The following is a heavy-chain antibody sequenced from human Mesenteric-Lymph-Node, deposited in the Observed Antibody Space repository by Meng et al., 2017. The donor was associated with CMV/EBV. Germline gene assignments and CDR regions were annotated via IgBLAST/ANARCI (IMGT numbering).Heavy chain of an antibody. CDR3: ARDRGGYGLVFY. V-gene: IGHV3-21*01. J-gene: IGHJ4*02. D-gene: IGHD5-18*01. CDR1: GFTFNTYA. Sequence: GESLKISCAASGFTFNTYAMTWVRQAPGKGLEWVSSISSSSSYIYYADSVKGRFTISRDNAKNSLYLQMNSLRAEDTAVYYCARDRGGYGLVFYWGQGTLVTVSS. CDR2: ISSSSSYI.